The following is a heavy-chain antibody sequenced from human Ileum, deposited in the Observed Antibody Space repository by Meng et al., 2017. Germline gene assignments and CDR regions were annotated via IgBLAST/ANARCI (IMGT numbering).Heavy chain of an antibody. V-gene: IGHV3-23*01. Sequence: GGSLRLSCAASGFTFSSYEMNWVRQAPEKGLQWVTAISDSGDSTYYADSVKGRFTMSRDNSKNTLYLQMNSLRAEDTAVYYCAKGLLRSCSGVVCYPIDYWGQGSRVTVSS. D-gene: IGHD2-15*01. CDR3: AKGLLRSCSGVVCYPIDY. CDR2: ISDSGDST. CDR1: GFTFSSYE. J-gene: IGHJ4*02.